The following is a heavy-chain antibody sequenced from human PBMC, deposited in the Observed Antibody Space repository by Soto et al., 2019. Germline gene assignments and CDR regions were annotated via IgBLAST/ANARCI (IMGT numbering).Heavy chain of an antibody. Sequence: QVQLQESGPGLVKPSQTLSLTCTVSGGSISSSGYYWSWIRQHPEKGLEWIGNIYYSGGTYYNPSLESRLTISIDTSNNLFSLKLSSVTAADTAIYFCVRAAYGDYGGLNWFDPWGQGTLVTVSS. D-gene: IGHD4-17*01. CDR1: GGSISSSGYY. CDR2: IYYSGGT. CDR3: VRAAYGDYGGLNWFDP. V-gene: IGHV4-31*03. J-gene: IGHJ5*02.